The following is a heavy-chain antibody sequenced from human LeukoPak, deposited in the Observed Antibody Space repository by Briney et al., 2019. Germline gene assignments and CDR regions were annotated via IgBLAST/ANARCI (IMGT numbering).Heavy chain of an antibody. D-gene: IGHD2-15*01. J-gene: IGHJ4*02. CDR2: IYYSGST. CDR1: GGSISSSSYY. V-gene: IGHV4-39*02. CDR3: TRDRNGDMSH. Sequence: SETLSLTCTVSGGSISSSSYYWGWIRQPPGKGLEWIGSIYYSGSTYYNPSLKSRVTISVDTSKNQFSLQLNSVTPEDTAVYYCTRDRNGDMSHWGQGTLVTVSS.